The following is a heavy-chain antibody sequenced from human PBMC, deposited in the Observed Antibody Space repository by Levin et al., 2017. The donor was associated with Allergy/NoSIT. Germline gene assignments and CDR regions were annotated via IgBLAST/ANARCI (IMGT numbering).Heavy chain of an antibody. D-gene: IGHD3-10*01. CDR3: ATDDGIPGDYFGRGPFDN. J-gene: IGHJ4*02. V-gene: IGHV1-2*02. CDR2: INPNSGGT. Sequence: ASVKVSCKASGYTFTDYYMHWVRQAPGQGLEWMGWINPNSGGTKYAQKFQGRVTMTRDTSISTAYMELSRLRSDDTAVYYCATDDGIPGDYFGRGPFDNWGQGTLVTVSS. CDR1: GYTFTDYY.